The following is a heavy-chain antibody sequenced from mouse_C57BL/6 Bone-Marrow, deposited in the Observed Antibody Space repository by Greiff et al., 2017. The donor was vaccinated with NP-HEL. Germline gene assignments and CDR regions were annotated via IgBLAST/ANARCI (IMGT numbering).Heavy chain of an antibody. CDR3: ARDGITKVVAPFDD. V-gene: IGHV1-55*01. CDR1: GYTFTSYW. J-gene: IGHJ2*01. CDR2: IYPGSGST. Sequence: QVQLQQPGAELVKPGASVKMSCKASGYTFTSYWITWVKQRPGQGLEWIGDIYPGSGSTNYNEKFKSKATLTVVTSSSTAYMQLSSLTSEDSAVYYCARDGITKVVAPFDDWGQGTTLTVSS. D-gene: IGHD1-1*01.